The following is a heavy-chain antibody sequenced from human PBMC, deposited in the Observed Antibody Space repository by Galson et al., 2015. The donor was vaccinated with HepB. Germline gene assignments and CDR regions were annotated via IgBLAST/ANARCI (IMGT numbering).Heavy chain of an antibody. V-gene: IGHV4-31*03. Sequence: TLSLTCTVSGGSISSGGYYWSWIRQHPGKGLEWIGYIYYSGSTYYNPSLKSRVTISVDTSKNQFSLKLSSVTAADTAVYYCARASVGIGAGAYYGMDVWGQGTTVTVSS. CDR1: GGSISSGGYY. CDR3: ARASVGIGAGAYYGMDV. D-gene: IGHD4/OR15-4a*01. J-gene: IGHJ6*02. CDR2: IYYSGST.